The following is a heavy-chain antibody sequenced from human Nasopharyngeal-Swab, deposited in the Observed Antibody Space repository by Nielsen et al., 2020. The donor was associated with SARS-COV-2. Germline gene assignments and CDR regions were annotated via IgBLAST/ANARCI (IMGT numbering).Heavy chain of an antibody. CDR1: GGSIGSSSYY. J-gene: IGHJ4*02. Sequence: SETLSLTCTVSGGSIGSSSYYWGWIRQPPGKGLEWIGSIYYSGSTYYNPSLKSRVTISVDTSKNQFSLKLSSVTAADTAVYYCARGRDPSWAYFDYWGQGTLVTVSS. D-gene: IGHD2-2*01. CDR2: IYYSGST. CDR3: ARGRDPSWAYFDY. V-gene: IGHV4-39*01.